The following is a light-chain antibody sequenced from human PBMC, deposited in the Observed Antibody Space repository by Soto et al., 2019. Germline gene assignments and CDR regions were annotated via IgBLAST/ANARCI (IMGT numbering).Light chain of an antibody. CDR1: QSVSSSY. V-gene: IGKV3-20*01. J-gene: IGKJ4*01. Sequence: EIVLTQSPGTLSLSPGERATLSCRASQSVSSSYLACYQQKPGQAPRLLIYGASSRATGIPDRFSGSGSGTDFTLTISRLEPEDFAVYYCQQYGSSTTFGGGTKVEI. CDR3: QQYGSSTT. CDR2: GAS.